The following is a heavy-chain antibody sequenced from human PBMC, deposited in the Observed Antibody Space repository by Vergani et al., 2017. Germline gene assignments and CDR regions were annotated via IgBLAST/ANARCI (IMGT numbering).Heavy chain of an antibody. CDR1: GGSISSYY. J-gene: IGHJ4*02. D-gene: IGHD2-2*01. Sequence: QVQLQESGPGLVKPSETLSLTCTVSGGSISSYYWSWIRQPPGKGLEWIGYIYYSGSTNYNPSLKSRVTISVDTSKNQLSLKLSSVTAADTAVYYCARADEVVPAASFDYWGQGTLVTVSS. CDR2: IYYSGST. V-gene: IGHV4-59*01. CDR3: ARADEVVPAASFDY.